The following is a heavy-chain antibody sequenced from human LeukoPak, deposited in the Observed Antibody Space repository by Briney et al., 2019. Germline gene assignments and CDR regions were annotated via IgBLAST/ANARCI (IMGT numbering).Heavy chain of an antibody. CDR1: GVSISSYY. CDR2: IYYSGRI. D-gene: IGHD1-14*01. Sequence: PSETLSLTCTASGVSISSYYWSWIRQPPGKGLEWIGYIYYSGRINYNPSLKSRVTISVDTSKNQFSLKLSSVTAADTAIYYCARQATDHLFDYWGQGILVTVSS. V-gene: IGHV4-59*08. J-gene: IGHJ4*02. CDR3: ARQATDHLFDY.